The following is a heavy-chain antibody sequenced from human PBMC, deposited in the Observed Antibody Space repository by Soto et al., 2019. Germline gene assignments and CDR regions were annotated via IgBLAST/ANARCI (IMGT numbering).Heavy chain of an antibody. D-gene: IGHD3-10*01. CDR3: ARDSRSGPAYYPSRYYYCMDV. CDR1: GYTFTIYS. V-gene: IGHV1-3*01. Sequence: QVQLVQTGAEVKKHWASVKVSCKASGYTFTIYSMHWVRQAPGQRLAWIGWINAGNGNTKYSQKFQGRVTISRDTYSSKAYMELISLRSEDTSVYYCARDSRSGPAYYPSRYYYCMDVWGQGTTVTVSS. CDR2: INAGNGNT. J-gene: IGHJ6*02.